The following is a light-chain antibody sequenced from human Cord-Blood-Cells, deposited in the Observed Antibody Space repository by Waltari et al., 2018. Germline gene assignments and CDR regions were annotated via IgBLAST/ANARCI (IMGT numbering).Light chain of an antibody. V-gene: IGKV4-1*01. CDR3: QQYYSAPYT. CDR2: WAS. Sequence: IVMTQSPDSLAVSLGERATINCKSSQSVLYSSNNKNYLAWYQQKPGQPPKLLIYWASTRECGVPDRFSGSGSGTDCTLTSSSLQAEDVAVYYCQQYYSAPYTFGQGTKLEIK. CDR1: QSVLYSSNNKNY. J-gene: IGKJ2*01.